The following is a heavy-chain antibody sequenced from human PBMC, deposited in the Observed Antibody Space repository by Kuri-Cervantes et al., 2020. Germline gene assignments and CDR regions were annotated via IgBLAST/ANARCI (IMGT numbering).Heavy chain of an antibody. Sequence: ASVKVSCKASGYTFTSYDINWVRQATGQGLEWMGWMNPNSGNTGYAQKFQGRVTMTRNTSISTAYMELSSLRSEDTAVYYCAREAGRQWLAIYYYYYYGMDVWGQGTTVTVSS. CDR3: AREAGRQWLAIYYYYYYGMDV. CDR1: GYTFTSYD. D-gene: IGHD6-19*01. V-gene: IGHV1-8*01. J-gene: IGHJ6*02. CDR2: MNPNSGNT.